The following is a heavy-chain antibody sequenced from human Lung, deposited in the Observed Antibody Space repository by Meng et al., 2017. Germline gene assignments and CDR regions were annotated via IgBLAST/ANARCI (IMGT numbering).Heavy chain of an antibody. CDR1: GGSTSGSY. J-gene: IGHJ4*02. CDR2: INHGGST. CDR3: ARERHSTIIRGVIDF. D-gene: IGHD3-10*01. V-gene: IGHV4-34*01. Sequence: QVQLKEGGAGLCRPSENLAFPCAGDGGSTSGSYWSWIRQSPAKGLEWIGKINHGGSTNYNPSLESRVTISVDTPKNQFSLRLTSMTVADTAVYYCARERHSTIIRGVIDFWGQGALVTVSS.